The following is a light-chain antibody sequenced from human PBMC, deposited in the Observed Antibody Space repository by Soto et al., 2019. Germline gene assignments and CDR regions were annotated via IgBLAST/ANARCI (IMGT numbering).Light chain of an antibody. CDR3: AAWDDSLSVL. J-gene: IGLJ3*02. CDR1: RSNIGSNY. CDR2: DND. V-gene: IGLV1-47*02. Sequence: QSVLTQPPSASGTPGQRVTISCSGSRSNIGSNYVSWYQQLPGTAPKLLIYDNDQRLSGVPDRFSGSKSGTSASLAISGLRSEDEADYYCAAWDDSLSVLFGGGTKVTVL.